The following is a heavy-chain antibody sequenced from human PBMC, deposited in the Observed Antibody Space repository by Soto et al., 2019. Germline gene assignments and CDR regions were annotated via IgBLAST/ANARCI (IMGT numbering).Heavy chain of an antibody. CDR1: GGTFSIYA. Sequence: SVKVSCKASGGTFSIYAISCVRQAPLQGLDGMGGIIPIFGTANYAQKLQGRVTITADESTSTAYMELSSLRSEDTAVYYCARDLRQVPIFGVVIMPEIYYYYGMDVWGQGTTVTVSS. J-gene: IGHJ6*02. CDR3: ARDLRQVPIFGVVIMPEIYYYYGMDV. CDR2: IIPIFGTA. V-gene: IGHV1-69*13. D-gene: IGHD3-3*01.